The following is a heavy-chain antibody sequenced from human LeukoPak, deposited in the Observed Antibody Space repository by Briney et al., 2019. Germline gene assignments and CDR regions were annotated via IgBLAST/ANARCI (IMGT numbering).Heavy chain of an antibody. J-gene: IGHJ4*02. D-gene: IGHD5-18*01. Sequence: GRSLRLSCAASGFTFSSYGMHWVRPAPGKGLEWVAVISNDGSNKYYADSVKGRFTVSRDNSKNTLYLQMNSLRAEDTAVFYCAKDRRGYTYNFDYSGQGTLVTVSS. CDR3: AKDRRGYTYNFDY. V-gene: IGHV3-30*18. CDR1: GFTFSSYG. CDR2: ISNDGSNK.